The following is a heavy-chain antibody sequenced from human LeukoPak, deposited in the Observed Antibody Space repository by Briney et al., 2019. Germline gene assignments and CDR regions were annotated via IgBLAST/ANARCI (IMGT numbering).Heavy chain of an antibody. Sequence: GGSLRLSYSASGFIFSSYSMNWVRQAPGKGLEWVSSISSSSSYIYYADSVKGRFTISRDNAKNSLYLQMNSLRAEDTAVYYCAREPSGGSYFRDYWGQGALVTVSS. J-gene: IGHJ4*02. V-gene: IGHV3-21*01. D-gene: IGHD1-26*01. CDR2: ISSSSSYI. CDR3: AREPSGGSYFRDY. CDR1: GFIFSSYS.